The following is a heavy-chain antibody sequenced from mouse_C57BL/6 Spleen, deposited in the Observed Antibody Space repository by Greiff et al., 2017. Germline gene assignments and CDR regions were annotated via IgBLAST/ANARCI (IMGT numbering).Heavy chain of an antibody. CDR1: GYTFTDYE. J-gene: IGHJ4*01. V-gene: IGHV1-15*01. D-gene: IGHD1-1*01. CDR2: IDPETGGT. CDR3: TRGSYGSSYRAMDY. Sequence: VQLQQSGAELVRPGASVTLSCKASGYTFTDYEMHWVKQTPVHGLEWIGAIDPETGGTASNQKFKGKAILTADKSSSTAYMELRSLTSEDSAVYYCTRGSYGSSYRAMDYWGQGTSGTVSS.